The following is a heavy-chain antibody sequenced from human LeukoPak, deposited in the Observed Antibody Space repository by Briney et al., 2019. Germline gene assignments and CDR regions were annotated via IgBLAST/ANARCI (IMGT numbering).Heavy chain of an antibody. V-gene: IGHV3-21*01. CDR3: ARLLNGTLDY. D-gene: IGHD1-26*01. CDR2: ISSSRSYI. CDR1: GFTFSSYA. J-gene: IGHJ4*02. Sequence: GGSLRLSCAASGFTFSSYAMNWVRQAPGKGLEWVSSISSSRSYIYYADSVKGRFTISRDNAKNSLYLQMNSLRAEDTAVYYCARLLNGTLDYWGQGTLVTFST.